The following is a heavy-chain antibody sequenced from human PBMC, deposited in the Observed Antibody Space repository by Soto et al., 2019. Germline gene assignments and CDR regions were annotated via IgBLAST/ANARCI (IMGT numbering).Heavy chain of an antibody. CDR1: GFTFSSYA. J-gene: IGHJ4*02. V-gene: IGHV3-30-3*01. D-gene: IGHD1-26*01. CDR3: ARSYSGSYRLFDY. Sequence: GGSLRLSCAASGFTFSSYAMHWVRQAPGKGLEWVAVISYDGSNKYYADSVKGRFTISRDNSKNTLYLQMNSLRAEDTAVYYCARSYSGSYRLFDYWGQGTLVTVSS. CDR2: ISYDGSNK.